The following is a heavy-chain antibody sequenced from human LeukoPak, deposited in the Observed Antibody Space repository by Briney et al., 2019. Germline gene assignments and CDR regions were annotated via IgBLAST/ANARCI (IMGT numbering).Heavy chain of an antibody. J-gene: IGHJ6*02. V-gene: IGHV3-11*01. CDR1: GFTFIDYY. Sequence: GGALRLSCAASGFTFIDYYMSWIRQAPGKGLEWVSYISSSGSTIYYADSVKGRFTISRNNAKNSLYLQMNSLRAEDTAVYYCARDSYDFWSGYYYGMDVWGQGTTVTVSS. D-gene: IGHD3-3*01. CDR3: ARDSYDFWSGYYYGMDV. CDR2: ISSSGSTI.